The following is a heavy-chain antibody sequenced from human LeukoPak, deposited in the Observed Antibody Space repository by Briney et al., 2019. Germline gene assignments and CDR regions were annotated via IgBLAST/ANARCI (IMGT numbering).Heavy chain of an antibody. CDR2: IRSKAYGGTT. CDR1: GFTFGDYA. Sequence: PGGSLRLSCTASGFTFGDYAMSWFRQAPGKGLEWVGFIRSKAYGGTTEYAASVKGRFTISRDDSKSIAYLQMNSLKTEDTAVYYCTRVPYDFWSGYYPYYYYGMDVWGQGTTVTASS. J-gene: IGHJ6*02. CDR3: TRVPYDFWSGYYPYYYYGMDV. D-gene: IGHD3-3*01. V-gene: IGHV3-49*03.